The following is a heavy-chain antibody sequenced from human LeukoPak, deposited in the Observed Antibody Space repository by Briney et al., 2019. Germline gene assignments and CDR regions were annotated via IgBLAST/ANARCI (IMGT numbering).Heavy chain of an antibody. V-gene: IGHV3-48*02. CDR2: ISSSGSAM. CDR3: ARGTYGEYGGPAY. D-gene: IGHD4-17*01. Sequence: GGSLRLSCAASGFTFSNYCMNWVRQAPGKGLEWVSYISSSGSAMYYADSVRGRFTISRDNAENSLFLQMNSLRDEDTAVYYCARGTYGEYGGPAYWGQGTLVTVSS. CDR1: GFTFSNYC. J-gene: IGHJ4*02.